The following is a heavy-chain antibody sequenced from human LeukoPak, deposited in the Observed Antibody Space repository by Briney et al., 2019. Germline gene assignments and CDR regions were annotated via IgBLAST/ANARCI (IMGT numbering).Heavy chain of an antibody. CDR1: GGSISSYY. CDR3: ARFGITVVRGGKYYFDY. Sequence: SETLSLTCTVSGGSISSYYWSWIQQPPGKGLEWIGHIYYSGATKYNPSLKSRITISVDTSKNQFSLMLSSVTAADTAVYYCARFGITVVRGGKYYFDYWGQGTLVTVSS. V-gene: IGHV4-59*08. D-gene: IGHD3-10*01. CDR2: IYYSGAT. J-gene: IGHJ4*02.